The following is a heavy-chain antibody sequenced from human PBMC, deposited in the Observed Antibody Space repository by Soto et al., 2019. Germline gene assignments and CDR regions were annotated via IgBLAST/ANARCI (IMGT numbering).Heavy chain of an antibody. V-gene: IGHV1-58*01. CDR2: TVVGRDTT. D-gene: IGHD1-26*01. CDR1: GFTFSTSV. J-gene: IGHJ6*02. CDR3: AIRLGWETF. Sequence: QKQLVQSGPEVKKPGTSVKVSCKVSGFTFSTSVVQWVRQVGGQRLEWIGWTVVGRDTTDYAQKFQERVTMTRDMSTNTAYMELTSLTFEDTAVYYCAIRLGWETFWGQGTTVIVSS.